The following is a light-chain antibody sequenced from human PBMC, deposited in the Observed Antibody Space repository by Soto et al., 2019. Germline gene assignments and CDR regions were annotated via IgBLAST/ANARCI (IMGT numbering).Light chain of an antibody. Sequence: EIVLTQSPGTLSLSPGDRATLSCRASPSVSSNFLAWYQQKPGQAPRLLIYGASIRATGIPDRFSGSGSGIDFNLTIRRLEPEDCAMDFGHQYCSSPRTFGQGTKVEIK. CDR3: HQYCSSPRT. CDR1: PSVSSNF. J-gene: IGKJ1*01. V-gene: IGKV3-20*01. CDR2: GAS.